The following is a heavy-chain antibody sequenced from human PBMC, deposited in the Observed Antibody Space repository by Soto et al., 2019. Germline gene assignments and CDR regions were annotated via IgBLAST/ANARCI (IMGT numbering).Heavy chain of an antibody. J-gene: IGHJ4*02. Sequence: GGSLRLSCAASGFTVSSNYMSWVLQAPGKGLEWVSVIYSGGSTYYADSVKGRFTISRDNSKNTVYLQMNSLRAEDTAVYYCAKDILDGITIFGVTILLAYWGEGTLVTVSS. CDR2: IYSGGST. CDR1: GFTVSSNY. CDR3: AKDILDGITIFGVTILLAY. D-gene: IGHD3-3*01. V-gene: IGHV3-66*01.